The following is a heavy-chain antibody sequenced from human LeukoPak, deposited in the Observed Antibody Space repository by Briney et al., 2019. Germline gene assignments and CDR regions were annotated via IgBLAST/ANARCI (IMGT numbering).Heavy chain of an antibody. CDR1: GFTFSSYA. V-gene: IGHV3-23*01. D-gene: IGHD3-10*01. CDR3: AKDGAGYGSGSNSAFDI. J-gene: IGHJ3*02. Sequence: GGSLRLSCAASGFTFSSYAMSWVRQAPGKGLEGVAGISGSGGSTYYADSVKGRFTISRDNSKNTLYLQMNSLRAEDTAVYYCAKDGAGYGSGSNSAFDIWGQGTMVTVSS. CDR2: ISGSGGST.